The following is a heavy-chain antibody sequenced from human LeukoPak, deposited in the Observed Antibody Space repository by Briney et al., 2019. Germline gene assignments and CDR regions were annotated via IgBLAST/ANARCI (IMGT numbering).Heavy chain of an antibody. J-gene: IGHJ4*02. Sequence: KTGGSLRLSCAASGFTFSSYSMNWVRQAPGKGLEWVSSISSSSSYIYYADSVKGRFTISRDNAKNSLYLQMNSLRAEDTAVYYCARDHGDILTGYTYYFDYWGQGTLVTVSS. CDR2: ISSSSSYI. V-gene: IGHV3-21*01. CDR3: ARDHGDILTGYTYYFDY. CDR1: GFTFSSYS. D-gene: IGHD3-9*01.